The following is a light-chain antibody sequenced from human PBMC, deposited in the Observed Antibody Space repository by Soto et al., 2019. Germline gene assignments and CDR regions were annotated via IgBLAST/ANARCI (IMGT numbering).Light chain of an antibody. CDR1: QSVSSN. J-gene: IGKJ3*01. CDR3: QQYNNWPFT. V-gene: IGKV3-15*01. Sequence: DIVMTQSPATLSASPGERATLSCRASQSVSSNLAWYQQKPGQAPRLLIYGASTRATGIPARFSGSGSGTEFTLTISSLQPEDFAVYYCQQYNNWPFTFGPGTKVDIK. CDR2: GAS.